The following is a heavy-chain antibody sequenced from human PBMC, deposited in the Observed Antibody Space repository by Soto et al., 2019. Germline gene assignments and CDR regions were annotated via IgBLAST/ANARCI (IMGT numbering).Heavy chain of an antibody. CDR1: GFTFSSYG. Sequence: QVQLVESGGGVVQPGRSLRLSCAASGFTFSSYGMHWVRQAPGKGLEWVAVISYDGSNKYYADSVKGRFTISRDNSKNTLYLQMNSLSAEDTAVYSCAKDLGDFWSGYYSLDPNFVYWGQGTLVTVSS. CDR3: AKDLGDFWSGYYSLDPNFVY. D-gene: IGHD3-3*01. CDR2: ISYDGSNK. J-gene: IGHJ4*02. V-gene: IGHV3-30*18.